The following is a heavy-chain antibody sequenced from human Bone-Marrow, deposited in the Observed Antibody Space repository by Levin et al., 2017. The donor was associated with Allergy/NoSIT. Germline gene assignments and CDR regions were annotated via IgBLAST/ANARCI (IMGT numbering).Heavy chain of an antibody. CDR3: TGRVFGRIEGDY. J-gene: IGHJ4*02. CDR2: IKRKTEGETT. V-gene: IGHV3-15*07. CDR1: GFAFSNAR. D-gene: IGHD3-3*01. Sequence: KPGESLKISCAASGFAFSNARMSWIRQAPGKGLEWVGRIKRKTEGETTDYAAPVKGRFTISRDDSQNMLFLQMDSLKTEDTAVYYCTGRVFGRIEGDYWGQGTLVTVSS.